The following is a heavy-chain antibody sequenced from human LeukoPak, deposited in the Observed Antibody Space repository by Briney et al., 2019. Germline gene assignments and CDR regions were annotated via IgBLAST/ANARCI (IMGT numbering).Heavy chain of an antibody. CDR3: ARDPYDILTGYYHSWFDP. CDR1: GGSISSNTYY. CDR2: IYYSGNT. Sequence: PSETLSLTCTVSGGSISSNTYYWGWIRQSPGKGLEWIGSIYYSGNTYYNPSLKSRVTISVDTSKNQFSLKLSSVTAADTAVYYCARDPYDILTGYYHSWFDPWGQGTLVTVSS. D-gene: IGHD3-9*01. J-gene: IGHJ5*02. V-gene: IGHV4-39*07.